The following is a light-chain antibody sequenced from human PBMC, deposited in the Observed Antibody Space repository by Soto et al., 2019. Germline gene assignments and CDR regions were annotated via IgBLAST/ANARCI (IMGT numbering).Light chain of an antibody. CDR3: QQYNNWPPRT. CDR2: VAS. Sequence: EIVMTQSPATLSLSPGERATLSCRASQSVSSNLAWYQQQPGQAPRLLIYVASTRATGIPARFSGSGSGTEFTLTISSLQPEEFAVYCCQQYNNWPPRTFGQGTRVDIK. CDR1: QSVSSN. V-gene: IGKV3-15*01. J-gene: IGKJ1*01.